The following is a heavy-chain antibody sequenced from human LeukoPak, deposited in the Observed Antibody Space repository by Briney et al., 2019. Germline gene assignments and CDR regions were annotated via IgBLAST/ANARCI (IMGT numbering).Heavy chain of an antibody. CDR1: GGSISSYY. V-gene: IGHV4-59*08. J-gene: IGHJ4*02. CDR2: IYYSGST. CDR3: ARKDHRGAENSFDY. Sequence: SETLSLTCTVSGGSISSYYWSWIRQPPGKGLEWIGYIYYSGSTNYNPSLKSRVTISVDTSKNQFSLKLSSVSAADTAVYYCARKDHRGAENSFDYWGQGTLVTVSS. D-gene: IGHD3-10*01.